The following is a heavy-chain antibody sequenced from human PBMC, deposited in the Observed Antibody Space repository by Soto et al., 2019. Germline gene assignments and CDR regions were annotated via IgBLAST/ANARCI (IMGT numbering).Heavy chain of an antibody. D-gene: IGHD3-22*01. CDR3: AREVKWLGHDY. J-gene: IGHJ4*02. CDR2: IYYSGST. Sequence: SETLSLTCPVADGSISNGDYYWLWIRQPPGKGLEWIGYIYYSGSTYYNPSLKSRVTISVDTSKNQFSLKLSSVTAADTAVYYCAREVKWLGHDYWGQGTLVTVSS. V-gene: IGHV4-30-4*01. CDR1: DGSISNGDYY.